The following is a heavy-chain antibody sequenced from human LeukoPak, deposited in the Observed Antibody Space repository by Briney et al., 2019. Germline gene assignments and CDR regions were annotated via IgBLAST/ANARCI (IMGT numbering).Heavy chain of an antibody. CDR2: IYPGDSDT. D-gene: IGHD2-15*01. Sequence: AESLKISCTGSGFSFTNYCIGWLGQMPGKGLEWMVIIYPGDSDTRYSPSFQGRGIISAGKSIRTAYLQQSSLKGSDNAMFYYARYCSGGTRHQGIDYWGQGSLVTDS. V-gene: IGHV5-51*01. CDR3: ARYCSGGTRHQGIDY. J-gene: IGHJ4*02. CDR1: GFSFTNYC.